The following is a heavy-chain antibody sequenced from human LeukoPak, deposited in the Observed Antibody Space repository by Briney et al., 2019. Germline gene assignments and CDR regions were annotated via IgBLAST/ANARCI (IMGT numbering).Heavy chain of an antibody. Sequence: SETLSLTCAVSGGSISSGGYYWSWIRQPPGKGLEWIGYIYHSGSTYYNPSLKSRVTISVDRSKNQFSLKLSSVTAADTAVYYCARAFRYSSSSIDYWGQGTLVTVSS. CDR3: ARAFRYSSSSIDY. V-gene: IGHV4-30-2*01. D-gene: IGHD6-13*01. J-gene: IGHJ4*02. CDR2: IYHSGST. CDR1: GGSISSGGYY.